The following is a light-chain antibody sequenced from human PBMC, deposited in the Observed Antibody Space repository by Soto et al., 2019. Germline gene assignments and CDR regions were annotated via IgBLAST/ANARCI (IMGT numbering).Light chain of an antibody. CDR2: DAS. V-gene: IGKV1-13*02. CDR3: QQFHIYPLT. J-gene: IGKJ4*01. CDR1: QGISSD. Sequence: AIQLTQSPSSLSASVGDRVTITCRASQGISSDLAWYQQRPGKGPKLLISDASSLKSGVPSRFGGSGSGTDFTLTVTSLQPEDFATYYCQQFHIYPLTFGGGTKVEIK.